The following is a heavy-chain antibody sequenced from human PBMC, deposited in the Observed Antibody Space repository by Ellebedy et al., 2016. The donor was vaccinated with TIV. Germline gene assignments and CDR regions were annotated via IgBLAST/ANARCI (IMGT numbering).Heavy chain of an antibody. CDR2: ITSSSRYI. D-gene: IGHD5-18*01. CDR3: ARVLDTNMVLASNFYYYYMDV. CDR1: GFSFSTYT. J-gene: IGHJ6*03. Sequence: GESLKISXAASGFSFSTYTVTWVRQAPGKGLEWVSSITSSSRYIYYADSVKGRFTISRDNARNSLYLQMNRLRAEDTAVYYCARVLDTNMVLASNFYYYYMDVWGKGATVIVSS. V-gene: IGHV3-21*01.